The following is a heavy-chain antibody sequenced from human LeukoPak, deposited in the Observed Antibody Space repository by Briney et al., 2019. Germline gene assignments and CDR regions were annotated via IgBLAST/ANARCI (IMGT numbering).Heavy chain of an antibody. CDR2: INHSGRA. V-gene: IGHV4-34*01. D-gene: IGHD2-2*01. Sequence: SETLSLTCAVYGGSFRGYYWSWIRHPPGKGLEWIGEINHSGRANDSPTLKRRVTISVDPSTSPFSLKFSVTAADTAVYYCARRDPDIVVGPAGKFEKWGQGALVTVSS. J-gene: IGHJ4*02. CDR1: GGSFRGYY. CDR3: ARRDPDIVVGPAGKFEK.